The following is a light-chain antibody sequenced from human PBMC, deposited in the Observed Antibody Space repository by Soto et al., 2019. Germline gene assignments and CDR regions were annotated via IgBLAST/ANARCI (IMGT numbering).Light chain of an antibody. Sequence: DIVMTQSPLSLPVTPGEPASISCRSSQSLLHTDGYNYLDWFLQKPGQSPQLLIYVASNRASGVPDRFRGSGSGTDFTLQISRVEAEDVGVYYCMQSLQRPRTFGQGNKVEI. CDR1: QSLLHTDGYNY. V-gene: IGKV2-28*01. J-gene: IGKJ1*01. CDR2: VAS. CDR3: MQSLQRPRT.